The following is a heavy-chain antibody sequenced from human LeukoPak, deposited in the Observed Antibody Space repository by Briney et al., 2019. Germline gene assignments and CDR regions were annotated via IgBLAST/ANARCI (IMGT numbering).Heavy chain of an antibody. CDR3: AKPISGGLAVTADWFDP. D-gene: IGHD6-19*01. CDR2: INANSGTK. CDR1: GFAFTFHA. J-gene: IGHJ5*01. Sequence: PGGSLRVSCAASGFAFTFHAMSWLRQPLGEGLGWVSTINANSGTKSYAAAVRGPFTISRDNSKNTLYLQVNRLRADDTAVYYCAKPISGGLAVTADWFDPWGRGTLVGVSS. V-gene: IGHV3-23*01.